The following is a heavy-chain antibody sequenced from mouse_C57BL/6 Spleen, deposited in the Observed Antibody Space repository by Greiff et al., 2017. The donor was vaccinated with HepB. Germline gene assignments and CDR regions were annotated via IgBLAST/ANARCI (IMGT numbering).Heavy chain of an antibody. CDR3: ARPYGSSHWDFDV. J-gene: IGHJ1*03. V-gene: IGHV5-6*01. CDR2: ISSGGSYT. Sequence: VQLQQSGGDLVKPGGSLKLSCAASGFTFSSYGMSWVRQTPDKRLEWVATISSGGSYTYYPDSVKGRFTISRDNAKNTLYLQMSSLKSEDTAMYYCARPYGSSHWDFDVWGTGTTVTVSS. CDR1: GFTFSSYG. D-gene: IGHD1-1*01.